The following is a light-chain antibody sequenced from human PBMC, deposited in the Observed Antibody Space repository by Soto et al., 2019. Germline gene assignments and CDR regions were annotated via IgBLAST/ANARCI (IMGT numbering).Light chain of an antibody. Sequence: EIVMTQSPGTLSLSPGERATLSCRASQSVDGYLAWYQQKPGQAPRLLIYDASNRATGIPARLSGSGSGTDFTLTISSLEPEDFSVYYCQQRSNWPPWTFGQGTKVDIK. CDR3: QQRSNWPPWT. V-gene: IGKV3-11*01. CDR1: QSVDGY. J-gene: IGKJ1*01. CDR2: DAS.